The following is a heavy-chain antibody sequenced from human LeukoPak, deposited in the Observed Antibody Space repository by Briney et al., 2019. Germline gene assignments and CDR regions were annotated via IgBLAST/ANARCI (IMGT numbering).Heavy chain of an antibody. Sequence: SETLSLTCTVSGGSISSSSYYWGWLRQPPGKGLEWIASIYYSGSTYYNPSLKSRVTISVDTSKNQFSLKLSSVTAADTAVYYCARDSDKGDCSSTSCKGVGYWGQGTLVTVSS. CDR1: GGSISSSSYY. CDR2: IYYSGST. CDR3: ARDSDKGDCSSTSCKGVGY. V-gene: IGHV4-39*07. J-gene: IGHJ4*02. D-gene: IGHD2-2*01.